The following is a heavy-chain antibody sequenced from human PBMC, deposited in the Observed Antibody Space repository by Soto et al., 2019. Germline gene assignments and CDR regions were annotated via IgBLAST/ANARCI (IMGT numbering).Heavy chain of an antibody. Sequence: GGSLRLSCVASGFTFSNYWMSWVRQAPGRGLEWLANLKQDGSEKYYMDSVKGRFTISRDNARNALYLQMNSLRAEDTAVYYCARGRGFVCYWGQGTLVTVSS. CDR1: GFTFSNYW. D-gene: IGHD3-9*01. CDR3: ARGRGFVCY. CDR2: LKQDGSEK. J-gene: IGHJ4*02. V-gene: IGHV3-7*01.